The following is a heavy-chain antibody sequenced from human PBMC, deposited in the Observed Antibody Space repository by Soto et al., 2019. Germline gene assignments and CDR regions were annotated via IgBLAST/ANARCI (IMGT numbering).Heavy chain of an antibody. CDR3: ARSVYYYDSSGYYSLFDY. J-gene: IGHJ4*02. CDR1: GGTFSSYA. V-gene: IGHV1-69*06. Sequence: ASVKVSCKASGGTFSSYAISWVRQAPGQGLEWMGGIIPIFGTANYAQKFQGRVTITADKSTSTAYMELSSLGSEDTAVYYRARSVYYYDSSGYYSLFDYWGQGTLVTVSS. D-gene: IGHD3-22*01. CDR2: IIPIFGTA.